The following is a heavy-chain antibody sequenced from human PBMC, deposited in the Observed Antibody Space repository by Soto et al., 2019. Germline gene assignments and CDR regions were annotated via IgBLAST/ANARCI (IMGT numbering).Heavy chain of an antibody. V-gene: IGHV1-69*01. CDR1: GDTLSNYA. D-gene: IGHD2-15*01. J-gene: IGHJ4*02. Sequence: QVHLSQSGSEVKKPGSSVKVSCRASGDTLSNYAFSWVRQAPGQGLEWMGGIIPIFGTTSYAQKLQGRVILTADESTTTVYMELMSLRSEDTALYFCALGLRGYHIDSWGQGTQVTVSS. CDR3: ALGLRGYHIDS. CDR2: IIPIFGTT.